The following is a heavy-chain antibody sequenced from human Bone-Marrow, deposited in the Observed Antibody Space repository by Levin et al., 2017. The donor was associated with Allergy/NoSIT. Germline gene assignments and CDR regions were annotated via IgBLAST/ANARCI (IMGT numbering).Heavy chain of an antibody. CDR2: IYTTGST. V-gene: IGHV4-61*02. J-gene: IGHJ6*03. CDR3: ARDRLASLYYYSMDV. CDR1: GGSISSGRYY. Sequence: SETLSLTCSVSGGSISSGRYYFTWVRQSAGKGLEWIGRIYTTGSTNYNPSLESRVTISRDTFKKEVYLTLSSVTAADTAVYYCARDRLASLYYYSMDVWGRGTTVLVSS.